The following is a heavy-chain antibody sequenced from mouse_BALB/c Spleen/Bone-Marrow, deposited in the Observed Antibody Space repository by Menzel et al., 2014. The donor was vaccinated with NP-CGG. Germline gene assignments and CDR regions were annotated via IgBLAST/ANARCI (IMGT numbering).Heavy chain of an antibody. CDR1: GFSLXSYG. CDR3: ARDGVYGSHYYAMDY. D-gene: IGHD1-1*02. V-gene: IGHV2-9*02. J-gene: IGHJ4*01. Sequence: VKLMESGPGLVAPSQSLSITCTVSGFSLXSYGVHWVRQPPGKGLEWLGVIWAGGSTNYNSALMSRLSISKDNSKSQVFLKMNSLRTDDTAMYYCARDGVYGSHYYAMDYWGQGTSVTVSS. CDR2: IWAGGST.